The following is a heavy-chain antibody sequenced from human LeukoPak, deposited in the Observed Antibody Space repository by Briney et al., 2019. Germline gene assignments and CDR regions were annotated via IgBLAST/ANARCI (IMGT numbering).Heavy chain of an antibody. CDR2: ISWNSGSI. D-gene: IGHD3-22*01. CDR1: GFTFDDYA. CDR3: AKDIRGYYDSSGYYDY. Sequence: GRSLRLSCAASGFTFDDYAMHWVRQAPGKGLEWVPGISWNSGSIGYADSVKGRFTISRDNAKNSLYLQMNSLRAEDTALYYCAKDIRGYYDSSGYYDYWGQGTLVTVSS. V-gene: IGHV3-9*01. J-gene: IGHJ4*02.